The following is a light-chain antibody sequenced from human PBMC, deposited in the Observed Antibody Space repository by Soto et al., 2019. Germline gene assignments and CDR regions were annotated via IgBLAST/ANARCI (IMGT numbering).Light chain of an antibody. CDR1: GGISND. Sequence: DTQLTQSPSFLSASVGDRVTITCRASGGISNDLHWYQQKPGRPPKLLIYAASTLQGGVPSRFSGSGSGTEFTLTISSLQPEDFATYYCQQLSSYPLTFGQGTKVEIK. CDR3: QQLSSYPLT. CDR2: AAS. J-gene: IGKJ1*01. V-gene: IGKV1-9*01.